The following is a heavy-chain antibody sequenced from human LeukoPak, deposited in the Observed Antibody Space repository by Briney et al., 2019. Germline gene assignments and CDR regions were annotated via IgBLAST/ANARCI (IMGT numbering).Heavy chain of an antibody. CDR2: IKQDGSEK. J-gene: IGHJ4*02. V-gene: IGHV3-7*01. CDR3: ARGNGFIIDY. CDR1: GFTFSSYA. D-gene: IGHD2-8*01. Sequence: QAGGSLRLSRAASGFTFSSYAMSWVRQAPGKGLEWVAIIKQDGSEKYYVDSVKGRFTISRDNAKNSLYLQMNSLRAEDTAVYYCARGNGFIIDYWGQGTLVTVSS.